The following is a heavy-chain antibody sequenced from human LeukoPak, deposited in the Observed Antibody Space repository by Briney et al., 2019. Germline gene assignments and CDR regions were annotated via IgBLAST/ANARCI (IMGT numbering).Heavy chain of an antibody. V-gene: IGHV3-30*18. Sequence: GGSLRLSCAASGFTFSSYGMHWVRQAPGKGLEWVAVISYDGSNKYYADPVKGRFTISRDNSKNTLYLQMNSLRAEDTAVYYCAKSGGPVAGSFDYWGQGTLVTVSS. J-gene: IGHJ4*02. CDR1: GFTFSSYG. CDR3: AKSGGPVAGSFDY. D-gene: IGHD6-19*01. CDR2: ISYDGSNK.